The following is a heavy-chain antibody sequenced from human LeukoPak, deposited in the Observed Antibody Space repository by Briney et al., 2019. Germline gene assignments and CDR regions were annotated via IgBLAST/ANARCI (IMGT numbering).Heavy chain of an antibody. V-gene: IGHV4-39*01. CDR2: VYYTGGT. J-gene: IGHJ4*02. Sequence: SETLSLTCSVSGDSITSSGYYWAWIRQPPEKGLGWIGSVYYTGGTNYSPSPKSRVTLSVDTSKNQFSLMLSSVTAADTAVYYCARQEGQGGATAFDYWGQGTLVTVSS. CDR3: ARQEGQGGATAFDY. CDR1: GDSITSSGYY. D-gene: IGHD1-26*01.